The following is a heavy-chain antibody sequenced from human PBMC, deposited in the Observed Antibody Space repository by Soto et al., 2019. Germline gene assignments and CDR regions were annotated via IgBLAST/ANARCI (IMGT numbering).Heavy chain of an antibody. CDR2: IKSKTDGGTT. D-gene: IGHD4-17*01. Sequence: GGSLRLSCAASGFTFSNAWMSWVRQAPGKGREWVGRIKSKTDGGTTDYAEPVKGRFTISRDDSKTTLYLQMNSLKTEDTAVYYCTTKDYGDYRYGMDVWGQGTTVTVSS. J-gene: IGHJ6*02. CDR1: GFTFSNAW. CDR3: TTKDYGDYRYGMDV. V-gene: IGHV3-15*01.